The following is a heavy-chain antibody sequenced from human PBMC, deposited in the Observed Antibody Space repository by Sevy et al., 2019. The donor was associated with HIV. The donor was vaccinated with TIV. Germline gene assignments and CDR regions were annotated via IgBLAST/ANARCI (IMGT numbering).Heavy chain of an antibody. D-gene: IGHD3-16*02. V-gene: IGHV3-30-3*01. CDR3: AREVGEYYDYVWGSYRSSHYFDY. Sequence: GGSLRLSCAASGFTFSSYAMHWVRQAPGKGLEWVAVISYDGSNKYYAHSVKGRFTISRDNSKNTLYLQMNSLRAEDTAVYYCAREVGEYYDYVWGSYRSSHYFDYWGQGTLVTVSS. CDR1: GFTFSSYA. J-gene: IGHJ4*02. CDR2: ISYDGSNK.